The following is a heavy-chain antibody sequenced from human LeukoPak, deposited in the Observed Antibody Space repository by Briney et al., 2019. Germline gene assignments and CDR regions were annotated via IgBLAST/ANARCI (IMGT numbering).Heavy chain of an antibody. CDR2: ISSSGTTT. CDR3: ARPLVGATLGFDY. D-gene: IGHD1-26*01. V-gene: IGHV3-11*01. J-gene: IGHJ4*02. Sequence: KPGGSLRLSCAASGFTFSDYYMSWIRQAPGKGLEWVSYISSSGTTTYYADSVKGRFTISRDNAKNSLYLQMNSLRAEDTAVYYCARPLVGATLGFDYWGQGTLVTVSS. CDR1: GFTFSDYY.